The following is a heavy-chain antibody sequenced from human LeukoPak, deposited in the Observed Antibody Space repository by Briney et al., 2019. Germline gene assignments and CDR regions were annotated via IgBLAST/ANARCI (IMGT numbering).Heavy chain of an antibody. J-gene: IGHJ4*02. V-gene: IGHV4-59*01. D-gene: IGHD6-25*01. CDR1: GGSISSYY. CDR3: AGIAAAPDYYFDY. Sequence: SETLSLTCTVSGGSISSYYWSWIRQPPGKGLEWIGYIYYSGSTNYNPSLKSRVTISVDTSKNQFSLKLSSVTAADTAVYYCAGIAAAPDYYFDYWGQGTLVTVSS. CDR2: IYYSGST.